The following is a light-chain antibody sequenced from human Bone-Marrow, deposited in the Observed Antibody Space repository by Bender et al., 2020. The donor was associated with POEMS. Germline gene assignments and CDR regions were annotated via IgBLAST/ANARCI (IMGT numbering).Light chain of an antibody. CDR3: SSYGSSSGLI. V-gene: IGLV2-8*01. J-gene: IGLJ2*01. CDR1: TTDDGGVIF. Sequence: QSALTQPPSAAGSPGKSVTISCTGATTDDGGVIFVSWYQQHPGNAPKLIIYEVNQRLSGVPDRFSGSKSGNTASLTVSGLQYEDEADYFCSSYGSSSGLIFGGGTKLTVL. CDR2: EVN.